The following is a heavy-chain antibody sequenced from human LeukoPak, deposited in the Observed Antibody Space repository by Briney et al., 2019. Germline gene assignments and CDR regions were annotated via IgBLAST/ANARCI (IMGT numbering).Heavy chain of an antibody. V-gene: IGHV1-2*04. J-gene: IGHJ4*02. CDR1: GYTFTGYY. CDR3: AREGGWFGELMRGELGY. D-gene: IGHD3-10*01. CDR2: INPNSGGT. Sequence: ASVKVSCKASGYTFTGYYMHWVRQAPGQGLEWMGWINPNSGGTNYAQKFQGWVTMTRDTSISTAYMELSRLRSDDTAVYYCAREGGWFGELMRGELGYWGQGTLVTVSS.